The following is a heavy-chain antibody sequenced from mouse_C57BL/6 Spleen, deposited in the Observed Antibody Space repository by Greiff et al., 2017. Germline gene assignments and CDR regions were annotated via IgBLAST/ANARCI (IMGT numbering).Heavy chain of an antibody. D-gene: IGHD2-5*01. Sequence: VKLQQPGTELVKPGASVKLSCKASGYTFTSYWMHWVKQRPGQGLEWIGNINPSNGGTNYNEKFKSKATLTVDKSSSTAYMQLSSLTSEDSAVYYCARPSNYDYYAMDYWGQGTSVTVSS. CDR2: INPSNGGT. CDR1: GYTFTSYW. V-gene: IGHV1-53*01. CDR3: ARPSNYDYYAMDY. J-gene: IGHJ4*01.